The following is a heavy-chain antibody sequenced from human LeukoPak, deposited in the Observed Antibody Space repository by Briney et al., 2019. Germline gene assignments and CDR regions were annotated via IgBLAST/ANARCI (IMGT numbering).Heavy chain of an antibody. D-gene: IGHD3-10*02. CDR1: GGSISSGGYY. Sequence: SEALSLTCTVSGGSISSGGYYWSWIRQPPGKGLEWIGYIYHSGSTYYNPSLKSRVTISVDRSKNQFSLKLSSVTAADTAVYYCARDTIHGDDYVFDYWGQGTLVTVSS. CDR2: IYHSGST. V-gene: IGHV4-30-2*01. J-gene: IGHJ4*02. CDR3: ARDTIHGDDYVFDY.